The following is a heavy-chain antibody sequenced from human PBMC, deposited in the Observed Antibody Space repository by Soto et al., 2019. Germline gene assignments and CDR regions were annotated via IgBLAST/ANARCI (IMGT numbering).Heavy chain of an antibody. J-gene: IGHJ4*02. Sequence: PGGSLRLSCAASGFSVSSDYMSWVRQAPGKGLEWVSVIYTGDSTYYADSVKGRFTISRDRSKNTLYLQMNSLRAADTAVYYCASEFFDDNGDYQYYFDYWGQGTLVTVSS. D-gene: IGHD2-21*01. CDR2: IYTGDST. V-gene: IGHV3-53*01. CDR1: GFSVSSDY. CDR3: ASEFFDDNGDYQYYFDY.